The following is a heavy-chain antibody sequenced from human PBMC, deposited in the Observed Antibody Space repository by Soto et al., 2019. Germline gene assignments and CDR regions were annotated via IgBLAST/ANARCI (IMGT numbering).Heavy chain of an antibody. CDR1: GGSISSSSYY. D-gene: IGHD3-10*01. J-gene: IGHJ6*02. CDR3: AGYGSGSLYYYYYGMDV. CDR2: IYYSGST. Sequence: KTSETLSLTCTVSGGSISSSSYYWVWIRQPPGKGLEWIGSIYYSGSTYYNPSLKSRVTISVDTSKNQFSLKLSSVTAADTAVYYCAGYGSGSLYYYYYGMDVWGQGTTVTVSS. V-gene: IGHV4-39*01.